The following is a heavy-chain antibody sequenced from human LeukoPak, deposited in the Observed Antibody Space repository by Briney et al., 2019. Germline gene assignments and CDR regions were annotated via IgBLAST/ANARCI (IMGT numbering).Heavy chain of an antibody. Sequence: PSETLSLTCSVSDDSITMYYWTWIRQPPGKGLEWIGYVDHTGSTNFNPSLNGRVSISRDTTNNLFSLRLRSVTAADTAVYFCARGRVSSSTWYSTYYYYFYMDVWGKGTTVTISS. CDR3: ARGRVSSSTWYSTYYYYFYMDV. CDR1: DDSITMYY. J-gene: IGHJ6*03. CDR2: VDHTGST. D-gene: IGHD1-1*01. V-gene: IGHV4-59*01.